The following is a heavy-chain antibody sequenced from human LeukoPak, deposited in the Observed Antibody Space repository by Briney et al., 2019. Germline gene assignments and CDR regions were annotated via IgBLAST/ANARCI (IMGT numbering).Heavy chain of an antibody. J-gene: IGHJ4*02. D-gene: IGHD3-22*01. Sequence: ASVKVSCKASGYTFTGYYMHWVRQAPGQGLEWMGRIIPILGIANYAQKFQGRVTITADKSTSTAYMELSSLRSEDTAVYYCARRSYDSSGYYPYYFDYWGQGTLVTVSS. CDR1: GYTFTGYY. CDR2: IIPILGIA. CDR3: ARRSYDSSGYYPYYFDY. V-gene: IGHV1-69*02.